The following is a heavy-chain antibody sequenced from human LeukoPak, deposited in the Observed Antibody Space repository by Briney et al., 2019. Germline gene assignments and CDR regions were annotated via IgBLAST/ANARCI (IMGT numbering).Heavy chain of an antibody. CDR1: GYTFTSYG. V-gene: IGHV1-18*01. J-gene: IGHJ4*02. D-gene: IGHD6-19*01. Sequence: ASVKVSCKASGYTFTSYGISWVRQAPGQGLEWMGWISAYSGNTNYAQKLQGRVTMTTDTSTSTAYMELRSLRSDDTAVCYCARPPVYSSGWDPFDYWGQGTLVTVSS. CDR3: ARPPVYSSGWDPFDY. CDR2: ISAYSGNT.